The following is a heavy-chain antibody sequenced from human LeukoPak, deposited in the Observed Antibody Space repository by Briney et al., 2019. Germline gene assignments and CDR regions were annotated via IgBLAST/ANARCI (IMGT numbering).Heavy chain of an antibody. CDR1: GGSISSDSYY. CDR2: IYTSGST. Sequence: SETLSLTCTVSGGSISSDSYYWSWIRQPAGKGLEWIGRIYTSGSTNYNPSLKSRVTISVDTSKNQFSLKLSSVTAADTAVYYCASLKRGYYGSGSYYTLDYWGQGTLVTVSS. D-gene: IGHD3-10*01. J-gene: IGHJ4*02. CDR3: ASLKRGYYGSGSYYTLDY. V-gene: IGHV4-61*02.